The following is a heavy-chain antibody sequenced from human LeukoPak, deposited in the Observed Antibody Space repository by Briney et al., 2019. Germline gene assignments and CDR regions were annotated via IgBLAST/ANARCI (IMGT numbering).Heavy chain of an antibody. V-gene: IGHV4-39*07. CDR1: GDSISSSGYY. Sequence: PSETLSLTCAVSGDSISSSGYYWGWIRQPPGKGLEWIGNIYYIGSTYYNPSLKSRVTISVDTSKNQFSLRLSSVTAADTAVYYCARVRVSAAGWSKYYFDYWGQGTLVTVSS. CDR3: ARVRVSAAGWSKYYFDY. D-gene: IGHD6-13*01. J-gene: IGHJ4*02. CDR2: IYYIGST.